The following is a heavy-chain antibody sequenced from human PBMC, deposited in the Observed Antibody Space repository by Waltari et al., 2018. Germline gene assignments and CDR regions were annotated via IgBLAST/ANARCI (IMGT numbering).Heavy chain of an antibody. D-gene: IGHD6-19*01. CDR3: ARRHRGLAVAGTGWFDP. J-gene: IGHJ5*02. CDR2: NYYSGST. Sequence: QLQLQESGPGLVKPSETLSLTCTVSGGSISSSSYYWGWFRQPPGKGREGIGSNYYSGSTYYNPSLKSRVTISVDTSKNQFSLKLSSVTAADTAVYYCARRHRGLAVAGTGWFDPWGQGTLVTVSS. CDR1: GGSISSSSYY. V-gene: IGHV4-39*01.